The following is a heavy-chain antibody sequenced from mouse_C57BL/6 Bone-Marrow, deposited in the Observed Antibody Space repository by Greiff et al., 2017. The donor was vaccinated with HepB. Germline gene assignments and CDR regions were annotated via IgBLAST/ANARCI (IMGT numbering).Heavy chain of an antibody. J-gene: IGHJ3*01. CDR2: INPNNGGT. V-gene: IGHV1-18*01. CDR3: AIHYDGAY. Sequence: EVQLVESGPELVKPGASVKIPCKASGYTFTDYNMDWVKQSHGKSLEWIGDINPNNGGTIYNQKFKGKATLTVDKSSSTAYMELRSLTSEDTAVYYCAIHYDGAYWGQGTLVTVSA. D-gene: IGHD1-2*01. CDR1: GYTFTDYN.